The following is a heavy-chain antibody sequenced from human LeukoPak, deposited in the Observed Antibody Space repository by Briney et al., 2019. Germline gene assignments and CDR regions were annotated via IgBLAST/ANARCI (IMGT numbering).Heavy chain of an antibody. V-gene: IGHV3-23*01. CDR1: GFTFSSYV. CDR2: ISGSGGST. CDR3: AKDRGYSFDAFDI. J-gene: IGHJ3*02. D-gene: IGHD5-18*01. Sequence: GGSLRLSCAASGFTFSSYVMSWVRQAPGKGLEWVSAISGSGGSTYYADSVKGRFTISRDNSKNTLYLQMNSLRAEDTAVYYCAKDRGYSFDAFDIWGQGTMVTVSS.